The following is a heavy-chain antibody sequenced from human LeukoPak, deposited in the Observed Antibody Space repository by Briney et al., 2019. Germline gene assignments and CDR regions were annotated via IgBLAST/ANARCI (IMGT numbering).Heavy chain of an antibody. D-gene: IGHD6-13*01. V-gene: IGHV4-34*01. J-gene: IGHJ4*02. Sequence: PSETLSLTCAVSGGSFSGYYWSWIRQPPGQGLEWVGVINHSGSTNYNPSLNSRVTIAVDTSKNQFSVQRSSVTAADPVVYYCARAAPMYSSSWSLDYWGQGTLVTVSS. CDR2: INHSGST. CDR1: GGSFSGYY. CDR3: ARAAPMYSSSWSLDY.